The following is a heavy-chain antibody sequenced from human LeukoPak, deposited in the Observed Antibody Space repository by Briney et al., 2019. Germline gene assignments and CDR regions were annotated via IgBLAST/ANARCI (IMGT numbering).Heavy chain of an antibody. Sequence: PGGSLRLSCAASGFTFSSYSMNWVRQAPGKGLEWVSYISSSSSTIYYADSVKGRFTISRDNAKNSLYLQMNSLRAEDTAVYYCARDRLADPDAFDIWGQGTMVTVSS. CDR3: ARDRLADPDAFDI. CDR2: ISSSSSTI. J-gene: IGHJ3*02. CDR1: GFTFSSYS. V-gene: IGHV3-48*01.